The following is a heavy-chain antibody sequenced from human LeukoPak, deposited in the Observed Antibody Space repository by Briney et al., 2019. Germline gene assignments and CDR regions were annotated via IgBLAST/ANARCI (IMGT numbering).Heavy chain of an antibody. CDR3: TRLGQQQMHRDRRGFDS. V-gene: IGHV1-2*02. Sequence: ASVKVSCKASGGTYSSYAISWVRQAPGQGLEWMGWINPNIGGTNYAQKFQGRVTMTRDTSIRTAYLHWSSLEASDTAMYYCTRLGQQQMHRDRRGFDSWGQGTLVSVSS. CDR1: GGTYSSYA. D-gene: IGHD1/OR15-1a*01. J-gene: IGHJ4*02. CDR2: INPNIGGT.